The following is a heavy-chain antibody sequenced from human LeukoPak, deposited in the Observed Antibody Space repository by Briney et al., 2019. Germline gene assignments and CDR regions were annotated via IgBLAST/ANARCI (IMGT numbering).Heavy chain of an antibody. CDR2: ISSSGSTI. J-gene: IGHJ4*02. D-gene: IGHD1-1*01. Sequence: PGGSLRLSCAASGFTFSSYEMNWVRQAPGKGLEWVSYISSSGSTIYYADSEKGRFTISRDNAKNSLYLQMNSLRAEDTAVYYCAGPGEAQGGYWGQGTLVTVSS. V-gene: IGHV3-48*03. CDR1: GFTFSSYE. CDR3: AGPGEAQGGY.